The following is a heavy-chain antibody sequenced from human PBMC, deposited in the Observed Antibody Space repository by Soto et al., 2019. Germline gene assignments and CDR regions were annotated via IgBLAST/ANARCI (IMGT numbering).Heavy chain of an antibody. CDR3: ARSYYYGSGSYQYYFDY. D-gene: IGHD3-10*01. CDR2: IIPILGIA. V-gene: IGHV1-69*02. J-gene: IGHJ4*02. CDR1: GGTFSSYT. Sequence: ASVKVSCKASGGTFSSYTISWVRQAPGQGLEWMGRIIPILGIANYAQKFQGRVTITADKSTSTAYMELSSLRSEDTAVYYCARSYYYGSGSYQYYFDYWGEGTLVTXSS.